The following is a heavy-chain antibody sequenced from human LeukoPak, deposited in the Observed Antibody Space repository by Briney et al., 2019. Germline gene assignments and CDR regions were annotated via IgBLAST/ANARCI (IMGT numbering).Heavy chain of an antibody. V-gene: IGHV4-59*01. CDR2: VHYTGNT. Sequence: SETLSLTCTVSDGSISNYYWSWIRQPPGKGLEWIGYVHYTGNTNYNPSLKSRLTISVDTSKNQFSLKLSSVTAADTAVYYCARESRREGYRFDYWGQGTLVTVSS. D-gene: IGHD5-24*01. CDR3: ARESRREGYRFDY. CDR1: DGSISNYY. J-gene: IGHJ4*02.